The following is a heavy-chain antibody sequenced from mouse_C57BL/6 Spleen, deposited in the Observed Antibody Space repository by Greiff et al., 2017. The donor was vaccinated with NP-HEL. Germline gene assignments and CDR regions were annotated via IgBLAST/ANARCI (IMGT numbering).Heavy chain of an antibody. CDR3: ARAATSYYYAMDY. V-gene: IGHV5-6*01. D-gene: IGHD1-2*01. J-gene: IGHJ4*01. Sequence: EVQLVESGGDLVKPGGSLKLSCAASGFTFSSYGMSWVRQTPDKRLEWVATISSGGSYTYYPDSVKGRFTISRDNAKNTLYLQMSSLKSEDTAMYYCARAATSYYYAMDYWGQGTSVTVSS. CDR2: ISSGGSYT. CDR1: GFTFSSYG.